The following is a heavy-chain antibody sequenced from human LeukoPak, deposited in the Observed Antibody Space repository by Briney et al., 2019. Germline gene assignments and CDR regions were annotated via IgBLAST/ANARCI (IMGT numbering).Heavy chain of an antibody. D-gene: IGHD3-10*01. V-gene: IGHV3-30*18. J-gene: IGHJ4*02. Sequence: GRSLRLSCAASGFTFSTYDIHWVRQAPGKWLEWVAVISYDGSNKYYADSVKGRFTISRDNSKNTLYLQMNSLRAEDTAVYYCAKATGSGLWGQGTLVTVSS. CDR1: GFTFSTYD. CDR2: ISYDGSNK. CDR3: AKATGSGL.